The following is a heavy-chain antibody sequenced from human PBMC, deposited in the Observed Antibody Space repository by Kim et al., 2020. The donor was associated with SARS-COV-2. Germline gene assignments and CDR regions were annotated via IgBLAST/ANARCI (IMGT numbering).Heavy chain of an antibody. CDR1: GFTFGSNG. V-gene: IGHV3-33*01. CDR2: IWYDGSHK. D-gene: IGHD3-22*01. J-gene: IGHJ3*02. Sequence: GGSLRLSCAASGFTFGSNGMNWVRQAPGKGLEWVAVIWYDGSHKYYADSVKGRFIISRDNSKNTLYLQMNSLRAEDTALYYCAGGLDSSGYHYYDAFDI. CDR3: AGGLDSSGYHYYDAFDI.